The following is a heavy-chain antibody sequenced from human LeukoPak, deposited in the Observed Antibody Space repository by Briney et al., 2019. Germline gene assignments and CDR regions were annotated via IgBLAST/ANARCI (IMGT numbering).Heavy chain of an antibody. J-gene: IGHJ4*02. V-gene: IGHV3-53*01. CDR3: ARGFYGSSGYSPGGPRDY. Sequence: GRSLRLSCAASGFTFSSYWMSWVRQAPGKGLEWVSVIYSGGNTYYADSVKGRFTISRDNSKNTLYLQMNTLRAEDTAVYYCARGFYGSSGYSPGGPRDYWGQGTLVTVAS. D-gene: IGHD3-22*01. CDR2: IYSGGNT. CDR1: GFTFSSYW.